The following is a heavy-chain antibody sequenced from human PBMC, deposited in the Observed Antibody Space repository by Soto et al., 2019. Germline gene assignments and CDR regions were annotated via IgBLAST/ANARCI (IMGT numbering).Heavy chain of an antibody. D-gene: IGHD6-19*01. J-gene: IGHJ4*02. V-gene: IGHV3-15*01. CDR3: RTQWLD. Sequence: PGGSLRLSCAASGFTFSDAWMSWVRQAPGKGLEWVGLIKKKTDGGTTDYAAPVKGRLTISRDDSKYTLYLQMSSLKTDDTAVYYCRTQWLDWGQGTLVTVSS. CDR2: IKKKTDGGTT. CDR1: GFTFSDAW.